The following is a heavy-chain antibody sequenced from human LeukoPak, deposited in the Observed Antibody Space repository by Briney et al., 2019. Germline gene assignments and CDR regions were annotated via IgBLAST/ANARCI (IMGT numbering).Heavy chain of an antibody. Sequence: SQTLSLTCAVSGGSISSGGYSWSWIRQPPGKGLEWIGYIYHSGSTYYNPSLKSRVTISVDRSKNQFSLKLSFVTAADTAVYYCARDTGGYYFDYWGQGTLVTVSS. V-gene: IGHV4-30-2*01. CDR2: IYHSGST. D-gene: IGHD1-14*01. CDR1: GGSISSGGYS. CDR3: ARDTGGYYFDY. J-gene: IGHJ4*02.